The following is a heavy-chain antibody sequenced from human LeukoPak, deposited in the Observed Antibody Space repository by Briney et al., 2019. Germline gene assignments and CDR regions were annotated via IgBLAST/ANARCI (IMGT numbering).Heavy chain of an antibody. CDR1: GFTFSSYA. CDR3: AKDMVDWNRGALDI. D-gene: IGHD1-1*01. J-gene: IGHJ3*02. V-gene: IGHV3-23*01. Sequence: GGSPRLSCAASGFTFSSYAMNWVRQAPGKGLEWVSSISGSGGSTYRADSVKGRFTISRDNSKNTLYLQMNSLRAEDTAVYYCAKDMVDWNRGALDIWGQGTMVTVSS. CDR2: ISGSGGST.